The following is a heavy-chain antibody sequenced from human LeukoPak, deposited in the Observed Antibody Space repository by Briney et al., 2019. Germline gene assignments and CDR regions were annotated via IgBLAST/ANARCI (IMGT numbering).Heavy chain of an antibody. J-gene: IGHJ4*02. V-gene: IGHV3-30*02. CDR1: GFTFTNYG. Sequence: GSLRLSCAASGFTFTNYGMHWVRQAPGKGLEWVAFVRYDASDKYYADSVKGRFTISRDNSKNTLYLQMNSLRAEDTAVYYCAKDLGLYGFWSGYSNWGQGTLVTVSS. D-gene: IGHD3-3*01. CDR3: AKDLGLYGFWSGYSN. CDR2: VRYDASDK.